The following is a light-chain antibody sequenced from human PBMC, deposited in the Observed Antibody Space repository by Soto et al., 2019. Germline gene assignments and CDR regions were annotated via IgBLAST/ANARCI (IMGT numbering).Light chain of an antibody. CDR1: QSVTTN. CDR3: QHYAGGSPIT. J-gene: IGKJ5*01. V-gene: IGKV3-15*01. CDR2: DAS. Sequence: EVVMTQSPATLSVSPGERVTVSFISSQSVTTNLAWYQHKPGQSPRLLISDASTGASGIPPRFSGSGSGTEFTLTIDRLQSADFALYYCQHYAGGSPITFGQGTRLEIK.